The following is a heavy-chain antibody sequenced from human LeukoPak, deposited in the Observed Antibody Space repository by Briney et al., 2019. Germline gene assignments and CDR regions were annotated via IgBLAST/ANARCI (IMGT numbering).Heavy chain of an antibody. CDR2: INEDGSQK. D-gene: IGHD3-10*01. J-gene: IGHJ4*02. Sequence: GGSLRLSCVASGLTFNNYWMTWVRQAPGKGLEWVANINEDGSQKNYVDSVRGRFTISRDNAKNSLYLQMNDLRAEDTAVYYCARGAPGSYHFDYWGQGTLVTVSS. CDR3: ARGAPGSYHFDY. V-gene: IGHV3-7*01. CDR1: GLTFNNYW.